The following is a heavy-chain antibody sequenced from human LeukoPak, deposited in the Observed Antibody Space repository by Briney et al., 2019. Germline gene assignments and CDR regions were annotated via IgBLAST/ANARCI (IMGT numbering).Heavy chain of an antibody. Sequence: ASVNVSCKASGYTFTSYGINWVRQAPGQGLEWMGWLSAYNGNTNYAQKLQGRVTMTTDTSTSTAYMELRSLRSDDTAVYYCASGDYGDYVFDYWGQGTLVTVSS. J-gene: IGHJ4*02. V-gene: IGHV1-18*04. CDR1: GYTFTSYG. D-gene: IGHD4-17*01. CDR2: LSAYNGNT. CDR3: ASGDYGDYVFDY.